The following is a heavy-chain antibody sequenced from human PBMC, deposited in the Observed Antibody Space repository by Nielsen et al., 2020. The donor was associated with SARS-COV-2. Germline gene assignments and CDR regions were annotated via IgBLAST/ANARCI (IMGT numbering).Heavy chain of an antibody. CDR3: ARELPDY. D-gene: IGHD2-15*01. J-gene: IGHJ4*02. CDR1: GFTFSDYW. Sequence: GESLKISCEASGFTFSDYWMSWVRQAPGKGLEWVANIKEDGSEKYYGDSVKGRFTISRDNAKNSLYLQMNSLRAEDAAVYYCARELPDYWGQGTLVTVSS. CDR2: IKEDGSEK. V-gene: IGHV3-7*05.